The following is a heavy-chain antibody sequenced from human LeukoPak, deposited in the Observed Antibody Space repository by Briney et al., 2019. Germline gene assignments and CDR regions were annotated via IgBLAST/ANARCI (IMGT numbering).Heavy chain of an antibody. V-gene: IGHV3-23*01. D-gene: IGHD3-22*01. J-gene: IGHJ4*02. CDR1: GFTFSSYA. Sequence: GGSLRLSCVVSGFTFSSYAMSWVRQAPGKGLEWVSGISGSGDNTYYADSVKGRFTISRGNSKNTLYVQMNSLGTEDTAAYYCAQGSYYDSSGSFYFDYWGQGTLVTVSS. CDR3: AQGSYYDSSGSFYFDY. CDR2: ISGSGDNT.